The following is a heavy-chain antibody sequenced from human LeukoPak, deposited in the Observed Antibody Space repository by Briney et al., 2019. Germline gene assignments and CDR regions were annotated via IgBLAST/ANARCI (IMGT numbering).Heavy chain of an antibody. Sequence: PSETLSLTCTVSGGSIRSKRYFWSWIRQPPGKGLEWIGSMHYSGDSHYNPSLRSRVSLSIDTSKQQFSLRLSSVTAADTAVYYCARDLELERNRWNYFESWGQGALVTVSS. CDR3: ARDLELERNRWNYFES. J-gene: IGHJ4*02. CDR1: GGSIRSKRYF. D-gene: IGHD1-1*01. CDR2: MHYSGDS. V-gene: IGHV4-61*01.